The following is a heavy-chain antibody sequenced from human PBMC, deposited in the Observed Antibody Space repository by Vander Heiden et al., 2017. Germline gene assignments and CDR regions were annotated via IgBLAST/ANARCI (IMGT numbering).Heavy chain of an antibody. Sequence: EVQLVQSGAEVKKPGESLKISCKDSGYSFTNQWIAWVRQMPGPGLEWMGIIYPGDSEIRYSPSFQGQVTISADKSISTAYLQWSSLKASDTAMYYCARQDGIVGAPLDYWGQGTLVTVSS. CDR1: GYSFTNQW. D-gene: IGHD1-26*01. CDR2: IYPGDSEI. V-gene: IGHV5-51*01. J-gene: IGHJ4*02. CDR3: ARQDGIVGAPLDY.